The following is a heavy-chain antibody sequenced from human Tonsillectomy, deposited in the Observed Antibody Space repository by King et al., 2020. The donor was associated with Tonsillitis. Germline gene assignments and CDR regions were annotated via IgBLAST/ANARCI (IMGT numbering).Heavy chain of an antibody. J-gene: IGHJ4*02. V-gene: IGHV4-34*01. CDR3: ARGKYGFWSGYPDYFDC. D-gene: IGHD3-3*01. Sequence: VQLQQWGAGLLKPSETLSLTCAVYGGSFSGYYWNWIRQPPGKGPEWIGEINHGGSTNSNPSLKNRVTMSIDTSKNQFSLKLSAVTAADTALFYCARGKYGFWSGYPDYFDCWGQGTQVTVSS. CDR1: GGSFSGYY. CDR2: INHGGST.